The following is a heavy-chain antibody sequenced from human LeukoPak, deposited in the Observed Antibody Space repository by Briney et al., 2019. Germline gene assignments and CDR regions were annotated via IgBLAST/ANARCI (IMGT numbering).Heavy chain of an antibody. D-gene: IGHD3-22*01. CDR1: GFTFHDYA. J-gene: IGHJ4*02. CDR3: VRLRRNSDRSGYYYYYNY. CDR2: ISWNSGNI. Sequence: GGSLRLSCAASGFTFHDYAMHWVRQAPGKGLEWVSGISWNSGNIVYADSVKGRFTISRDNAKNSLFLQMNSLRAEDTALYYCVRLRRNSDRSGYYYYYNYWGQGILVTVSS. V-gene: IGHV3-9*01.